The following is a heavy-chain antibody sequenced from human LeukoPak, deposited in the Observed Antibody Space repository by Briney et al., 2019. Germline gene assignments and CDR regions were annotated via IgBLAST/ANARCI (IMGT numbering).Heavy chain of an antibody. J-gene: IGHJ6*03. D-gene: IGHD3-3*01. CDR3: AREASTIFGVVIPPYYYYMDV. CDR2: IYYSGST. Sequence: SETLSLTCTVSGGSISSSSYYWGWIRQPPGKGLEWIGSIYYSGSTYYNPSLKSRVTISVDTSKNQFSLKLSSVTAADTAVYYCAREASTIFGVVIPPYYYYMDVWGKGTTVTVSS. V-gene: IGHV4-39*02. CDR1: GGSISSSSYY.